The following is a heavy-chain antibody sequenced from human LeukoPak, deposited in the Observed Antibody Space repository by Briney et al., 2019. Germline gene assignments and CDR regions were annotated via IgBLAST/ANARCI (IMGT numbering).Heavy chain of an antibody. CDR3: ARAVSGRFDY. Sequence: SETLSLTCTVSGGSISSYYWSWIRQPPGKGLEWIGYIYYSGSTNYNPSLKSRVTISVDTSKYQFSLKLSSVTAADTAIYYCARAVSGRFDYWGQGTLVTVSS. D-gene: IGHD6-19*01. CDR1: GGSISSYY. V-gene: IGHV4-59*08. CDR2: IYYSGST. J-gene: IGHJ4*02.